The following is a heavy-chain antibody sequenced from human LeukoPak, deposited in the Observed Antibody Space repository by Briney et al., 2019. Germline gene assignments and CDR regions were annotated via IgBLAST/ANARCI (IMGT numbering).Heavy chain of an antibody. CDR2: ISSNGGST. V-gene: IGHV3-64*01. D-gene: IGHD6-6*01. CDR3: ARGGSIAARPIDY. J-gene: IGHJ4*02. CDR1: GFTFSSYA. Sequence: GGSLRLSRAASGFTFSSYAMHWVRQAPGKGLEYVSAISSNGGSTYYANSVKGRFTISRDNSKNTLFLQMGSLRAEDMAVYYCARGGSIAARPIDYWGQGTLVTVS.